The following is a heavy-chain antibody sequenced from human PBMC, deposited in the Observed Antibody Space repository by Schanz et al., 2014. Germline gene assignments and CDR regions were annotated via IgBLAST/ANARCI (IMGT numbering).Heavy chain of an antibody. J-gene: IGHJ6*02. CDR3: ARDRGHVEQLVLEWYYAMDV. V-gene: IGHV1-18*01. Sequence: QVQLVQSGAEVKKPGASVKVSCKASGYTFTTYGISWGRQAPGQGLEWMGWISAYNGHTNYAQKFQGRVTMTPDTSTSTAYMELRSLRSDDTAVYYCARDRGHVEQLVLEWYYAMDVWGQGTTVAVSS. D-gene: IGHD6-6*01. CDR2: ISAYNGHT. CDR1: GYTFTTYG.